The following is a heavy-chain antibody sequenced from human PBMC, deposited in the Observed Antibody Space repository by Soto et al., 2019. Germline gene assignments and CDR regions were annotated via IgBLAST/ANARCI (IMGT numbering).Heavy chain of an antibody. CDR3: AHKGGRGAGMDV. J-gene: IGHJ6*02. Sequence: QITLKESGPALVKPTQTLTLTCTFSGFSVSTSGVGVAWIRQPPGKALEWLALIYWDDDKRYSPFLQSRVTITKATSKTHVVLTMTNLDPVDTATYYCAHKGGRGAGMDVWGQGTTVTVSS. CDR2: IYWDDDK. CDR1: GFSVSTSGVG. V-gene: IGHV2-5*02. D-gene: IGHD2-15*01.